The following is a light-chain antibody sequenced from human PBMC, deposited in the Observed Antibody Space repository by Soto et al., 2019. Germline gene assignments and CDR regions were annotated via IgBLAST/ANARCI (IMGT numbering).Light chain of an antibody. CDR2: GAS. CDR3: QLYGISPH. J-gene: IGKJ5*01. CDR1: ERLSSVY. V-gene: IGKV3-20*01. Sequence: EIVLTQSTGTLSLSPGERATLSCRASERLSSVYLAWYQQRPGQPPRLLIYGASNRATGIPDRFRGSASGTDFTLTINILEPEDFAVYYCQLYGISPHFGQGTRLEIK.